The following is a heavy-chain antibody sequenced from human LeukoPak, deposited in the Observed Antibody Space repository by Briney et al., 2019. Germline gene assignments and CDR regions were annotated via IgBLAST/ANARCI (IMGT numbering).Heavy chain of an antibody. V-gene: IGHV4-4*07. CDR2: IYTSGST. Sequence: PSETLSLTCTVSGGSISSYYWSWIRQPAGKGLEWIGRIYTSGSTNYNPSLKSRVTISVDTSKNQFSLKLSSVTAADTAMYYCARDRMGYYGHLNFDYWGQGTLVTVSS. D-gene: IGHD3-10*01. J-gene: IGHJ4*02. CDR3: ARDRMGYYGHLNFDY. CDR1: GGSISSYY.